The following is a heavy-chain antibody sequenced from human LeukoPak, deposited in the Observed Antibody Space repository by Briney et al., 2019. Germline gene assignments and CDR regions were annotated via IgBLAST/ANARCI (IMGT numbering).Heavy chain of an antibody. D-gene: IGHD3-3*01. CDR3: ARGDAGSGYYIDY. J-gene: IGHJ4*02. CDR2: VNFNNGNT. V-gene: IGHV1-8*01. Sequence: ASVKVSCKASGSTFTSYDVNWVRQATGQGLEWMGWVNFNNGNTGYAQRFQGRITMTRNTSISTAYIELSSLRSEDMAVYYCARGDAGSGYYIDYWGQGTLVTVFS. CDR1: GSTFTSYD.